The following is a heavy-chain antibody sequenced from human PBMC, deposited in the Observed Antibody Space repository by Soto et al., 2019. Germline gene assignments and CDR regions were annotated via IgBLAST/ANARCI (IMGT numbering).Heavy chain of an antibody. CDR2: IKQDESDK. CDR1: GFRFRDYW. D-gene: IGHD3-16*02. Sequence: GGSLRLSCAVSGFRFRDYWMSWVRQAPGKGLEWVANIKQDESDKYYVDSVKGRFTISRDNAKNALYLQMNSLRVEDTAVYYCAAYCYTMTCTHFHGYSWGQGTRVTSPQ. J-gene: IGHJ5*02. CDR3: AAYCYTMTCTHFHGYS. V-gene: IGHV3-7*03.